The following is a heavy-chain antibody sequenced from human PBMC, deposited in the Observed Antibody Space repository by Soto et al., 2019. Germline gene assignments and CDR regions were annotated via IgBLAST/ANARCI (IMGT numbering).Heavy chain of an antibody. CDR1: GFTVSSTY. CDR3: ASGSMTPLAYECYYYGMDV. Sequence: EVQLVESGGGLIQPGGSLRLSGAASGFTVSSTYMSWVRQAPGKGREWVAVIYSGGSTYYADAVKGRFTISRDNSKNTLYLKMNRLRAEDTALYYGASGSMTPLAYECYYYGMDVWGQGTTVTVSS. J-gene: IGHJ6*02. D-gene: IGHD3-22*01. CDR2: IYSGGST. V-gene: IGHV3-53*01.